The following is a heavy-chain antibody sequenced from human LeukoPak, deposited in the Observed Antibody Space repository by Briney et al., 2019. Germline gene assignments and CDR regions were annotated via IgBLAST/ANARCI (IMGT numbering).Heavy chain of an antibody. J-gene: IGHJ3*02. D-gene: IGHD2-15*01. CDR1: GFTFSSYS. V-gene: IGHV3-21*01. CDR2: ISSSSSYI. CDR3: ARATGGKMEDAFDI. Sequence: GGSLRLSCAASGFTFSSYSMNWVRQAPGKGLEWVSSISSSSSYIFYADSVKGRFTISRDNAKNSLYLQMNSLRAEDTAVYYCARATGGKMEDAFDIWGQGTMVTVSS.